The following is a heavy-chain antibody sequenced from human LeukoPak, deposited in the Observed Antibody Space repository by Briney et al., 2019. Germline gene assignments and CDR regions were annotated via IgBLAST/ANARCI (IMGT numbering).Heavy chain of an antibody. CDR3: TTLCGGDCAPNY. Sequence: GGSLRLSCAASGFNLNDARMSWVRQAPGKGLEWVGRIKSKIDGGATDYAAPVKGRFTISRDDSKDTLYLQMNSLKAEDTAVYHCTTLCGGDCAPNYWGQGTQVTVSS. CDR2: IKSKIDGGAT. V-gene: IGHV3-15*05. J-gene: IGHJ4*02. CDR1: GFNLNDAR. D-gene: IGHD2-21*02.